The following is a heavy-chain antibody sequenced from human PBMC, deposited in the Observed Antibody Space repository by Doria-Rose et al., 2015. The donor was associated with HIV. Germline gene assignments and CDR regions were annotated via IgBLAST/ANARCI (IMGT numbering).Heavy chain of an antibody. J-gene: IGHJ4*02. CDR3: ARTCYDVLTGYYKGGEAAYYFDY. D-gene: IGHD3-9*01. V-gene: IGHV3-48*03. CDR2: ISSSGNTL. CDR1: GFTFSSYE. Sequence: CAASGFTFSSYEMNWVRQAPGKGLEWVSYISSSGNTLYYADSVKGRFTISRDNAKNSLYLQMNSLRAEDTAVYYCARTCYDVLTGYYKGGEAAYYFDYWGQGTLVTVSS.